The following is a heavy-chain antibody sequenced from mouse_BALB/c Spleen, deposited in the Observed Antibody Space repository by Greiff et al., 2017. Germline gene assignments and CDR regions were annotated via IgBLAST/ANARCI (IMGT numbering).Heavy chain of an antibody. CDR3: ARDRGLSDYSNEFAY. J-gene: IGHJ3*01. Sequence: EVQVVESGGGLVKPGGSLKLSCAASGFSFSDYYMYWVRQTPEKRLVWVATISDGGSYTYYPDSVKGRFTISRDNAKNNLYLQMSSLKSEDTAMYYCARDRGLSDYSNEFAYWGQGTLVTVSA. D-gene: IGHD2-5*01. V-gene: IGHV5-4*02. CDR1: GFSFSDYY. CDR2: ISDGGSYT.